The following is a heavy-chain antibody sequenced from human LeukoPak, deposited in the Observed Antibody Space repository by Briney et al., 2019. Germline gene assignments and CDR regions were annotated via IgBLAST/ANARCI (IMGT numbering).Heavy chain of an antibody. CDR3: ARDRCYDFWSGYSPPFDY. Sequence: QPGGSLRLSCAASGFTFSSYGMHWVRQAPGKGLEWVAVIWYDGSNKYYADSVKGRFTISRDNSKNTLYLQMNSLRAEDTAVYYCARDRCYDFWSGYSPPFDYWGQGTLVTVSS. CDR1: GFTFSSYG. V-gene: IGHV3-33*01. D-gene: IGHD3-3*01. J-gene: IGHJ4*02. CDR2: IWYDGSNK.